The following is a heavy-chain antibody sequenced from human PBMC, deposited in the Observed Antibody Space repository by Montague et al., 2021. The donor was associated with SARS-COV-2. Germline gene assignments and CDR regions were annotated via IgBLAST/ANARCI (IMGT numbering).Heavy chain of an antibody. CDR2: IYYSGTT. D-gene: IGHD3-9*01. J-gene: IGHJ4*02. Sequence: SETLSLTGTVSGASIGRSTYYWGWICQPPGKDLEWIGTIYYSGTTHYNPSLRSRVTISLDTSKNQVSLRLTSVTAADTAFYYCGSDTTAYFRFDYWGRGTLISVSS. CDR1: GASIGRSTYY. CDR3: GSDTTAYFRFDY. V-gene: IGHV4-39*07.